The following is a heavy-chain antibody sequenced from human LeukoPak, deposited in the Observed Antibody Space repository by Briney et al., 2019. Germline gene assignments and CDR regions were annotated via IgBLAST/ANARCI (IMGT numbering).Heavy chain of an antibody. J-gene: IGHJ5*02. V-gene: IGHV4-34*01. CDR1: GGSFSGYY. D-gene: IGHD6-13*01. CDR2: INHSGST. Sequence: SETLSLTCAVYGGSFSGYYWSWIRQPPGKALEWIGEINHSGSTNYNPSLKSRVTISVDTSKNQFSLKLSSVTAADTAVYYCAKGARALIAAAGTNNWFDPWGQGTLVTVSS. CDR3: AKGARALIAAAGTNNWFDP.